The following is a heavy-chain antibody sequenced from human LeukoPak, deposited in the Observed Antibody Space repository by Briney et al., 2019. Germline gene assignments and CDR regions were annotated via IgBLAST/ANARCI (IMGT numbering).Heavy chain of an antibody. CDR3: ARELLSITMVRGTFDY. J-gene: IGHJ4*02. CDR2: IIPILGIA. Sequence: SVKVSCKASGGTFSSYAISWVRQAPGQGLEWMGRIIPILGIANYAQKFQGRVTITADKSTSTAYMELSSLRSEDTAVYYCARELLSITMVRGTFDYWGQGTLVTVSS. D-gene: IGHD3-10*01. CDR1: GGTFSSYA. V-gene: IGHV1-69*04.